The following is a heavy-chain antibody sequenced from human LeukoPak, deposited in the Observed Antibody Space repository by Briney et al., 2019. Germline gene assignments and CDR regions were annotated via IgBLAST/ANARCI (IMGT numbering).Heavy chain of an antibody. Sequence: EASVTVSCMVSGYTLTELSMHWVRQAPGKGLEWMGGFDPEDGETIYAQKLQGRVTMTTDTSTSTAYMELRSLRSDDTAVYYCARDRGSYTANWFDPWGQGTLVTVSS. D-gene: IGHD1-26*01. CDR3: ARDRGSYTANWFDP. CDR2: FDPEDGET. J-gene: IGHJ5*02. CDR1: GYTLTELS. V-gene: IGHV1-24*01.